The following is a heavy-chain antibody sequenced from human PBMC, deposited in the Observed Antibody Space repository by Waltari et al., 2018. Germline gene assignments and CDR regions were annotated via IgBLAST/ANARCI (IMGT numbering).Heavy chain of an antibody. CDR3: ARDYPAAHVFDY. V-gene: IGHV4-59*01. Sequence: QVQPQESGPGLVKPSETLSLTCTVSGASITTYYYSWIRQSPGKGLQWIGSMYYTGTAYYNPSLKSRVTISLDTSKNQFSLSLTSVTTADTAVYYCARDYPAAHVFDYWGQGTVVAVSS. D-gene: IGHD2-15*01. J-gene: IGHJ4*02. CDR2: MYYTGTA. CDR1: GASITTYY.